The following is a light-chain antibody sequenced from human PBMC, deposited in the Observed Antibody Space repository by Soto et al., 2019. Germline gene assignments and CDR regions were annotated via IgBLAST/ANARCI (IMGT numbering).Light chain of an antibody. CDR1: ISDVGGYDY. V-gene: IGLV2-14*01. J-gene: IGLJ1*01. CDR3: SSYATSSTYV. CDR2: DVS. Sequence: QSDLTQPASVSGSPGQSITLSCTGTISDVGGYDYVSWYQQHPGKAPKLMIYDVSNRPSGVSNRFSASKSGNTASLTISGLQADDEADYYCSSYATSSTYVFGTGTKLTVL.